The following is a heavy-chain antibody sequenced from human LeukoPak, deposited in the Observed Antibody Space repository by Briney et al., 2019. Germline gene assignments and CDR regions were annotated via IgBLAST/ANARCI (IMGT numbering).Heavy chain of an antibody. V-gene: IGHV4-59*01. CDR2: IYYSGST. CDR1: GGSISSYY. D-gene: IGHD2-2*01. CDR3: ARGSPRKVVPAAES. J-gene: IGHJ4*02. Sequence: SETLSLTCNVSGGSISSYYWSWIRQPPGKGLEWIGYIYYSGSTNYNPSLKSRVTISVDTSKNQLSLKMSSVTAADTAVYYCARGSPRKVVPAAESWGQGTLVTVSS.